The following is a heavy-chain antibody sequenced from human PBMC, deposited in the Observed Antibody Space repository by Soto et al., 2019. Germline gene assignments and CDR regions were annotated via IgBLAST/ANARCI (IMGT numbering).Heavy chain of an antibody. J-gene: IGHJ5*02. D-gene: IGHD6-6*01. V-gene: IGHV3-21*01. CDR3: ARERYSSSRTPYSWFDP. Sequence: PGGSLRLSCAASGFTFSSYSMNWVRQAPGKGLEWVSSISSSSSYIYYADSVKGRFTISRDNAKNSLYLQMNSLRAEDTAVYYCARERYSSSRTPYSWFDPWGQGTLVTVSS. CDR1: GFTFSSYS. CDR2: ISSSSSYI.